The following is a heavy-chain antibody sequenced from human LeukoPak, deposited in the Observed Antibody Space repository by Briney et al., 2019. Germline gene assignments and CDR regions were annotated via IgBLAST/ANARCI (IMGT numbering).Heavy chain of an antibody. Sequence: GASVKVSCKASGYTFTTYYMHWLRQAPGHGLEWMGIINPSGASTSYAQKFQGRVTMTRDTSTSTVYMEPSSLRSEDTAVYYCARGAPVVVPSDYGPGYFRLWGQGALVTVSS. CDR1: GYTFTTYY. CDR3: ARGAPVVVPSDYGPGYFRL. J-gene: IGHJ1*01. V-gene: IGHV1-46*01. D-gene: IGHD2-15*01. CDR2: INPSGAST.